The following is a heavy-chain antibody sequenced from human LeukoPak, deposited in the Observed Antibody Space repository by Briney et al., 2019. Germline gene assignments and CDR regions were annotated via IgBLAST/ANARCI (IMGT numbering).Heavy chain of an antibody. CDR2: IYYSGST. V-gene: IGHV4-59*01. J-gene: IGHJ4*02. CDR3: ARVGSSGYYLSY. D-gene: IGHD3-22*01. CDR1: GGSISSYY. Sequence: PSETLSLTCTVSGGSISSYYWSWIRQPPGKGLEWIGYIYYSGSTNYNPSLKSRVTISVDTSKNQFSLKLSSVTAADTVVYYCARVGSSGYYLSYWGQGTLVTVSS.